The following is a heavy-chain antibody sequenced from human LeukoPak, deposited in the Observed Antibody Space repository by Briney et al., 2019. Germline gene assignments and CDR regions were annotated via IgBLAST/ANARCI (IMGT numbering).Heavy chain of an antibody. CDR1: GFTFSSYA. CDR2: ISGSGGST. Sequence: GGSLRLSCAASGFTFSSYAMSWVRQAPGKGLEWVSAISGSGGSTYYADSVKGRFTISRDNAKNSLYLQMNSLRAEDTAVYYCARALVGATNNDYWGQGTLVTVSS. V-gene: IGHV3-23*01. J-gene: IGHJ4*02. D-gene: IGHD1-26*01. CDR3: ARALVGATNNDY.